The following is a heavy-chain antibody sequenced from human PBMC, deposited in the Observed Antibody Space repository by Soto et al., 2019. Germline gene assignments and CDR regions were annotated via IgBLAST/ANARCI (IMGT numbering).Heavy chain of an antibody. Sequence: GGSLRLSCAASGFSFHNFGIHWVRQAPGKGLEWVAVIWYDGSEKYFADSVRGRLTITRDNSKNTVYVRMTNLRAEDTAIYYCAKDWGGLTRAGTVAPDYWGQGTLVTVSS. D-gene: IGHD2-21*01. V-gene: IGHV3-33*06. CDR3: AKDWGGLTRAGTVAPDY. CDR1: GFSFHNFG. J-gene: IGHJ4*02. CDR2: IWYDGSEK.